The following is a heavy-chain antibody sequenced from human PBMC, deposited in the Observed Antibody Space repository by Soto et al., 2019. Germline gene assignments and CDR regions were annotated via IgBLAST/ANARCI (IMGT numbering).Heavy chain of an antibody. V-gene: IGHV3-9*01. CDR3: AKSRRVAAPDFPFFAFDF. Sequence: EVRLVESGGGLVQPGRSLRLSCEASGFTFDDYAMHWVRQAPGKGLEWVSGISWNSGSIEYVESVKGRFTISRDNANNSLYLQMNSLRADDTAFYYCAKSRRVAAPDFPFFAFDFWGQGVLVTVSS. J-gene: IGHJ4*02. CDR2: ISWNSGSI. D-gene: IGHD2-15*01. CDR1: GFTFDDYA.